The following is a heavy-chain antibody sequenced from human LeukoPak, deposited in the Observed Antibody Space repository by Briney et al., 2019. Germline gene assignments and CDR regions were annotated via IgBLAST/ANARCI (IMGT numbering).Heavy chain of an antibody. CDR3: ARDASRDGYNWEFDY. Sequence: GGSLRLSCAASGFTFSRYVMTWVRQAPGKGLEWLSNISGNGGSTNNADSVKGRFTNSRDNSKNTLYLQMNSLRAEDTAVYYCARDASRDGYNWEFDYWGQGTLVTVSS. J-gene: IGHJ4*02. D-gene: IGHD5-24*01. CDR2: ISGNGGST. V-gene: IGHV3-23*01. CDR1: GFTFSRYV.